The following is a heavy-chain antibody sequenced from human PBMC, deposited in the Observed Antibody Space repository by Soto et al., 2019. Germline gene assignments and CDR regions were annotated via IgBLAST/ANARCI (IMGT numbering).Heavy chain of an antibody. D-gene: IGHD2-15*01. CDR1: GGSINTNVW. Sequence: QVQLQESGPGLVKPSGTLSLTCTVSGGSINTNVWWSWVRQSPGKGLEWIGEIYHNGNTNYNPSLRSRVTMSVDKSKNQFSPLLTSVTAADTAMYYCARDAAVPGETDRFDYWGQGTLVTVSS. V-gene: IGHV4-4*02. CDR2: IYHNGNT. CDR3: ARDAAVPGETDRFDY. J-gene: IGHJ4*02.